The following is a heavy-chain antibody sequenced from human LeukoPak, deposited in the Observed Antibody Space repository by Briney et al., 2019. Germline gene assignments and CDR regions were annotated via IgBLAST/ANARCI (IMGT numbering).Heavy chain of an antibody. CDR1: GFTFSDYY. CDR2: ISSSGSTI. Sequence: GGSLRLSCAASGFTFSDYYMSWIRQAPGKGLEWVSYISSSGSTIYYADSVKGRFTISRDNAKNSLYLQMNSLRAEDTAVYFCARDNPVWWLRGWFDPWGQGTLVTVSS. V-gene: IGHV3-11*01. CDR3: ARDNPVWWLRGWFDP. J-gene: IGHJ5*02. D-gene: IGHD5-12*01.